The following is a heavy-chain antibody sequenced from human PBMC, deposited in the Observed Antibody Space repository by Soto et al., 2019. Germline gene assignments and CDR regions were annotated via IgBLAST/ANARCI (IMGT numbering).Heavy chain of an antibody. Sequence: QVQLVESGGGVVQPGRSLRLSCAASGFTFSSYGMHWVRQAPGKGLEWVAVISYDGSNKYYADSVKGRFTISRDNSKNTLYLQMNRLRAEDTAVYYCAKEEAAGPYYYYYMDVWGKGTTVTVSS. CDR3: AKEEAAGPYYYYYMDV. V-gene: IGHV3-30*18. D-gene: IGHD6-13*01. CDR2: ISYDGSNK. CDR1: GFTFSSYG. J-gene: IGHJ6*03.